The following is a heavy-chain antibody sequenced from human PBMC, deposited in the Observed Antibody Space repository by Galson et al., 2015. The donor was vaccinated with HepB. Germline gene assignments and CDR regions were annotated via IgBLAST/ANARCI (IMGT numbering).Heavy chain of an antibody. Sequence: SVKVSCKASGYTFTGYYMHWVRQAPGQGLEWMGRINPNSGGTNYAQKFQGRVTMTRDTSISTACMELSRLRSDDTAVYYCARDEFGGYDILTGYPPWDVPLNWFDPWGQGTLVTVSS. V-gene: IGHV1-2*06. D-gene: IGHD3-9*01. CDR3: ARDEFGGYDILTGYPPWDVPLNWFDP. CDR1: GYTFTGYY. J-gene: IGHJ5*02. CDR2: INPNSGGT.